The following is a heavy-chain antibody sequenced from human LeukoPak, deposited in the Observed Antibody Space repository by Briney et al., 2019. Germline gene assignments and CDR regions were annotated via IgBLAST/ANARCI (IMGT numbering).Heavy chain of an antibody. Sequence: SETLSLTCTVSGGSLSSSSYYWGWIRQPPGKGLEWIGSMYYSGSTSYNPSLKSPVTISVGTSKNQFSLKLSSVTAADTAVYHCARHRYYYGSGRRWFDPWGQGTLVTVSS. CDR3: ARHRYYYGSGRRWFDP. D-gene: IGHD3-10*01. V-gene: IGHV4-39*01. CDR2: MYYSGST. CDR1: GGSLSSSSYY. J-gene: IGHJ5*02.